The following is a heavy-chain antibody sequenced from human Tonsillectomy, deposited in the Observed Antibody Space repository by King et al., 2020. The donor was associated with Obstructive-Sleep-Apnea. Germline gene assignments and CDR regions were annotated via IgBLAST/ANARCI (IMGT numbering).Heavy chain of an antibody. CDR2: TSFDGGNT. CDR1: GFTFSNYG. D-gene: IGHD6-13*01. CDR3: AKAPNSSWKLRYFDF. J-gene: IGHJ2*01. Sequence: VQLVESGGGVVQPGRSLRLSCAASGFTFSNYGMHWVRHTPGKGLEWVAVTSFDGGNTYYVDSVKGRFTISRDNSKNTLYLHMSRLRGDETAVYYCAKAPNSSWKLRYFDFWGRGTLVTVSS. V-gene: IGHV3-30*18.